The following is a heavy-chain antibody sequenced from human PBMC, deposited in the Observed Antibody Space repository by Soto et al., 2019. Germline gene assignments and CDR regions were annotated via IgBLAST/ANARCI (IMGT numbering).Heavy chain of an antibody. CDR3: ARDRRELYYDSSGYHYYFDY. CDR1: GGSISSGGYY. Sequence: SETLSLTCTVSGGSISSGGYYWSWIRQHPGKGLEWIGYIYYSGSTYYNPSLKSRVTISVDTSKNQFSLKLSSVTAADTAVYYCARDRRELYYDSSGYHYYFDYWGQGTLVTVSS. D-gene: IGHD3-22*01. CDR2: IYYSGST. J-gene: IGHJ4*02. V-gene: IGHV4-31*03.